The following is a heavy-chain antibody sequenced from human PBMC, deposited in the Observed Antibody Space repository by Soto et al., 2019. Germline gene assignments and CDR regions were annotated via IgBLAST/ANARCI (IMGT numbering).Heavy chain of an antibody. CDR2: ISSSGSAM. V-gene: IGHV3-48*02. D-gene: IGHD3-22*01. CDR1: GFTLSSYS. Sequence: EVQLVESGGGLVQPGGSLRLSCAVSGFTLSSYSLNWVRQAPGKGLEWVSYISSSGSAMYFADSVKGRFTISRDNAKNSLYLQMNSLRYEDTAVYYCARGSPRYYDSSGYSLWYFDLWGRGTLVTVSS. J-gene: IGHJ2*01. CDR3: ARGSPRYYDSSGYSLWYFDL.